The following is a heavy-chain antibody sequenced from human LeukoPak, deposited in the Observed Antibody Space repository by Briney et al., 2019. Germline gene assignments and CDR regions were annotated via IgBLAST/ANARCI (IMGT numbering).Heavy chain of an antibody. CDR1: GGSFSGYY. Sequence: SETLSLTCAVYGGSFSGYYWSWIRQPPGKGLEWIGEINHSGSTNYNPSLKSRVTISVDTSKNQFSLELSSVTAADTAVYYCARRVGYWSRDWFDPWGQGTLVTVSS. D-gene: IGHD2-15*01. V-gene: IGHV4-34*01. CDR2: INHSGST. J-gene: IGHJ5*02. CDR3: ARRVGYWSRDWFDP.